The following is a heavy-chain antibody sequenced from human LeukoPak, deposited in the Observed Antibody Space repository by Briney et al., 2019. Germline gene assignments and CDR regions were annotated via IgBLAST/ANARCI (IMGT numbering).Heavy chain of an antibody. D-gene: IGHD3-3*01. CDR2: IYYSGST. Sequence: SETLSLTCTVSGGSISSGDYYWSWIRQPPGTGLEWIGYIYYSGSTYYNPSLKSRVTISVDTSKNQFSLKLSSVTAADTAVYYCARGRSDFWSGYFNWFDPWGQGTLVTVSS. V-gene: IGHV4-30-4*01. CDR3: ARGRSDFWSGYFNWFDP. J-gene: IGHJ5*02. CDR1: GGSISSGDYY.